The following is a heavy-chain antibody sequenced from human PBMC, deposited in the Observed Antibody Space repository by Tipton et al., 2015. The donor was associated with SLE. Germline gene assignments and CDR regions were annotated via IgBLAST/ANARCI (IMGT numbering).Heavy chain of an antibody. J-gene: IGHJ4*02. Sequence: TLSLTCTVSGGSISRYYWGWIRQPAGKGLEWIGRIYTGGNTKYNPCLESRVTLSVDASKDQFSLRLTSVTAADTAVYYCVVCSPSSCSYFDYWGQGRLVTVSS. CDR2: IYTGGNT. CDR3: VVCSPSSCSYFDY. V-gene: IGHV4-4*07. D-gene: IGHD2-2*01. CDR1: GGSISRYY.